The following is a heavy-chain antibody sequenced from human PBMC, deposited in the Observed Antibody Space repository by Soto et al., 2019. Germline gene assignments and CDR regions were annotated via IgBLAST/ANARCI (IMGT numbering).Heavy chain of an antibody. V-gene: IGHV1-69*02. D-gene: IGHD2-2*01. CDR3: ASMNQDNNVVTPTAMSYFDL. J-gene: IGHJ2*01. CDR2: IIPLLNRT. Sequence: QVHLVQSGTEVKKPGSSVKVSCKASGGTFSYYSFSWVRQAPGQGLEWMGRIIPLLNRTTYAQKFQDRVTITADKSTGTAYMDLSSLRSEDTAVYFCASMNQDNNVVTPTAMSYFDLWGRGTLVTVSS. CDR1: GGTFSYYS.